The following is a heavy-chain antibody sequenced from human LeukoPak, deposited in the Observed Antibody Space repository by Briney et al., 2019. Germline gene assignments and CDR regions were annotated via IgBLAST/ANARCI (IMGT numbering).Heavy chain of an antibody. J-gene: IGHJ6*02. Sequence: ASVKVSCKASGYTFTGYYMHWVRQAPGQGLEWMGWINPNSGGTNYAQKCQGRVTMTRDTSISTAYMELSRLRSDDTAVYYCARAGFRYYYYYGMDVWGQGTTVTVSS. CDR3: ARAGFRYYYYYGMDV. CDR1: GYTFTGYY. V-gene: IGHV1-2*02. CDR2: INPNSGGT.